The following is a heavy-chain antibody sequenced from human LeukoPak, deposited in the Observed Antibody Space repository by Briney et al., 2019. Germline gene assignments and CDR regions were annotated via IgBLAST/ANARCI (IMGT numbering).Heavy chain of an antibody. CDR2: FDPEDGET. D-gene: IGHD5-12*01. Sequence: ASVKVSCKASGYIVTDYHLHWIQQAPGKGLEWMGGFDPEDGETIYAQKLQGRVTMTEDTSTDTAYMELSSLRSEDTAVYYCATVFSSGYDLIDWGQGTLVTVSS. J-gene: IGHJ4*02. V-gene: IGHV1-24*01. CDR3: ATVFSSGYDLID. CDR1: GYIVTDYH.